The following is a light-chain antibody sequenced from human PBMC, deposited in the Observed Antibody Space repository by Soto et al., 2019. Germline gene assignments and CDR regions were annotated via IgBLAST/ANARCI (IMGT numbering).Light chain of an antibody. Sequence: QSALIQPPSVSGSPGQSVTISCTGTSSDVGSYDYVSWYQQHPGTVPKPMIYNVNTRPSGVPDRFSGSKSGNTASMTISGLQAEDEADYYCAAWDDSLSGLVFGTGTKVTVL. V-gene: IGLV2-11*01. J-gene: IGLJ1*01. CDR2: NVN. CDR3: AAWDDSLSGLV. CDR1: SSDVGSYDY.